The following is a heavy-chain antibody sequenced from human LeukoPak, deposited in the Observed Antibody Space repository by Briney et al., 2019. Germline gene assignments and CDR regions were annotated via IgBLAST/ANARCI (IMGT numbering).Heavy chain of an antibody. J-gene: IGHJ3*02. V-gene: IGHV3-23*01. CDR3: AKDLVRMYYDFWSGIEEVDAFDI. D-gene: IGHD3-3*01. CDR2: ISGSGGST. CDR1: GFTFSSYA. Sequence: GGSLRLSCAASGFTFSSYAMSWVRQAPGKGLEWVSAISGSGGSTYYADSVKGRFTISRDNSKNTLYLQMNSLRAEDTAVYYCAKDLVRMYYDFWSGIEEVDAFDIWGQGTMVTVSS.